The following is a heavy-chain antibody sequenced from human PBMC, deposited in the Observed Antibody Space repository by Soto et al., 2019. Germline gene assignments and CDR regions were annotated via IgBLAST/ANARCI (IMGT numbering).Heavy chain of an antibody. D-gene: IGHD5-18*01. CDR1: GGSFSGYY. CDR2: INHSGST. J-gene: IGHJ4*02. V-gene: IGHV4-34*01. CDR3: ARASLAGLAMDDY. Sequence: SETLSLTCAVYGGSFSGYYWSWIRQPPGKGLEWIGEINHSGSTNYNPSLKSRVTISVDTSKNQFSLKLSSVTAADTAVYYCARASLAGLAMDDYWGQGTLVTVSS.